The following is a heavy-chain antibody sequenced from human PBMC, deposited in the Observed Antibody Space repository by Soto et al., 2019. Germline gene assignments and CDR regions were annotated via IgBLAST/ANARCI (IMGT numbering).Heavy chain of an antibody. D-gene: IGHD6-19*01. CDR3: TKGSQWLVSY. Sequence: ASVKVSCKASGYSFTSYYMHWVRQAPGQGLEWMGIINPSGGSTKYAQKFQGRVTMTTDTSTSTVYMELSNLRSEDTAVYYCTKGSQWLVSYCGQGTQVTVSS. CDR2: INPSGGST. V-gene: IGHV1-46*03. CDR1: GYSFTSYY. J-gene: IGHJ4*02.